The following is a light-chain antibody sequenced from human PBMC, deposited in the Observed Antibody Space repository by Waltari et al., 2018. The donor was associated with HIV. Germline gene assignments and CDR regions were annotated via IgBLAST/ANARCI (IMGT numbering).Light chain of an antibody. CDR2: SNN. V-gene: IGLV1-44*01. J-gene: IGLJ1*01. CDR1: SSNIGSNT. Sequence: QSVLTQPPSASGTPGQRVTISCSGSSSNIGSNTVNWYQQLQGTAPKLRIYSNNQRPSGVPDRFSGSKAGTSASLASSGRQSEDEADDYCAAWDDSLNGYVFGTGTKVTVL. CDR3: AAWDDSLNGYV.